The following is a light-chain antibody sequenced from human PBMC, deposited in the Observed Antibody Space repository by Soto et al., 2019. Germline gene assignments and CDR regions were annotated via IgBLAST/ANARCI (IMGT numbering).Light chain of an antibody. Sequence: DIQMTQSPSSLSASVGDRVTLTCRASEMISTYLNWYQQKPGKAPKLLIYGASRLQSGVPSRFSGSESGTDFTLTISSLQPEDFATYYCQQSYSTPWTFGQGTKVEVK. CDR1: EMISTY. CDR3: QQSYSTPWT. J-gene: IGKJ1*01. CDR2: GAS. V-gene: IGKV1-39*01.